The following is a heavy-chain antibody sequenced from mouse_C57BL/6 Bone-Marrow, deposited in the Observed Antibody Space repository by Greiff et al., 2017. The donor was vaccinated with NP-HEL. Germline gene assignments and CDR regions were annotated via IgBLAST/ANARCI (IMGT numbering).Heavy chain of an antibody. D-gene: IGHD2-2*01. V-gene: IGHV6-6*01. J-gene: IGHJ2*01. Sequence: EVQLVESGGGLVQPGGSMKLSCAASGFTFSDAWMDWVRQSPEKGLEWVAEIRNKANNHATYYAESVKGRFTISRDDSKSSVYLQMNSLRAEDTGIYYCTGGYPWLYYFDYWGQGTTLTVSS. CDR3: TGGYPWLYYFDY. CDR2: IRNKANNHAT. CDR1: GFTFSDAW.